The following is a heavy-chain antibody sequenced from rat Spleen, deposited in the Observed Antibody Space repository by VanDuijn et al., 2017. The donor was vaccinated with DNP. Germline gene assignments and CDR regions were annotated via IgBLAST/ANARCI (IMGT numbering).Heavy chain of an antibody. V-gene: IGHV2-63*01. CDR2: MWYDGDT. D-gene: IGHD1-2*01. CDR3: TRDRPRSYMGAMDA. CDR1: GFSLTSYS. J-gene: IGHJ4*01. Sequence: QVQLKESGPGLVQPSETLSLTCTVSGFSLTSYSVSWVRQPSGKGPEWMGRMWYDGDTAYNSALKSRLSISRDTSKNQVFLKRNSLQTDDTGTYYCTRDRPRSYMGAMDAWGQGTSVTVSS.